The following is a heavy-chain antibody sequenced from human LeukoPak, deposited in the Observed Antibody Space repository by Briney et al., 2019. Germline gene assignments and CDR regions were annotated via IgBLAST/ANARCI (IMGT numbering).Heavy chain of an antibody. D-gene: IGHD5-24*01. J-gene: IGHJ4*02. V-gene: IGHV3-23*01. CDR2: ISGSGGST. CDR1: GFTFSSYA. Sequence: GGSLRLSCAASGFTFSSYAMSWVRQAPGKGLEWVSAISGSGGSTYYADSVKGRFTISRDNSKNTLYLQMNSLRADDTAVYYCAKGVNIGGYNSLDYWGQGTLVTVSS. CDR3: AKGVNIGGYNSLDY.